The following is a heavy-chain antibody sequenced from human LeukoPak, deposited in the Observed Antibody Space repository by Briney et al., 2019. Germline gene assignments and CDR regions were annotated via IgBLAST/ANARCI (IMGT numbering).Heavy chain of an antibody. CDR3: ARTPIYYFDNSGYYN. V-gene: IGHV4-4*07. CDR2: IYSSGST. D-gene: IGHD3-22*01. CDR1: GGSISSYY. J-gene: IGHJ4*02. Sequence: SETLSLTCTVSGGSISSYYWSWIRQPAGKGLEWIGLIYSSGSTSYNPSLKSRVTMSVDTSKKQFSLRLSSVTAADTAVYYCARTPIYYFDNSGYYNWGQGTLVTVSS.